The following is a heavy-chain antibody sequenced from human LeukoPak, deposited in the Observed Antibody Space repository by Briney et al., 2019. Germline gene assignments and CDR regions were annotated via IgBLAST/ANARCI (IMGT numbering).Heavy chain of an antibody. CDR3: AKDLLLQQQLVRGFDY. CDR2: ISYDGSNK. V-gene: IGHV3-30*18. CDR1: GFTFSSYG. J-gene: IGHJ4*02. Sequence: PGGSLRLSCAASGFTFSSYGMHWVRQAPGKGLEWVAVISYDGSNKYYADSVKGRFTISRDNSKNTLYLQMNSLRAEDTAVYYCAKDLLLQQQLVRGFDYWGQGTLVTVSS. D-gene: IGHD6-13*01.